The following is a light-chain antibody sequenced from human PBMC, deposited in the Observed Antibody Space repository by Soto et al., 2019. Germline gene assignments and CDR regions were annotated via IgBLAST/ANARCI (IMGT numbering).Light chain of an antibody. Sequence: DIQMTQSPSTLSASVGDRVTITCRASETVNSWLAWYQQKPGKAPKLLIYETSNLQSGVPSRFSGSRSGSEFTLTISGLQPDDFATYYCQQYQSFALTVGEGTKVDVK. CDR2: ETS. CDR3: QQYQSFALT. CDR1: ETVNSW. V-gene: IGKV1-5*03. J-gene: IGKJ4*02.